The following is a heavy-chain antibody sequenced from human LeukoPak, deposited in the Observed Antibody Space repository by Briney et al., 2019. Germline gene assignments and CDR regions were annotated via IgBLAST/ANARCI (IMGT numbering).Heavy chain of an antibody. V-gene: IGHV5-51*01. Sequence: PGESLKISCQASGYSFTSSWIGWARQMPGKGLEWMAIINPGDSDTRYSPSFQGQVTISADKSIGTVYLQWGSLKASDTAMYYCARQPGAGWFDPWGQGTLVTVSS. J-gene: IGHJ5*02. CDR3: ARQPGAGWFDP. CDR2: INPGDSDT. D-gene: IGHD3-10*01. CDR1: GYSFTSSW.